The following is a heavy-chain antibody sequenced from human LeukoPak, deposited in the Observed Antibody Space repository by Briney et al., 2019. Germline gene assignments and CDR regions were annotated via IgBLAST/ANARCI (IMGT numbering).Heavy chain of an antibody. V-gene: IGHV3-23*01. J-gene: IGHJ4*02. CDR2: ISGSGGST. CDR3: AKDKIAAAGAAYYFDY. CDR1: GFTFSSYA. Sequence: PGGSLRLSCAASGFTFSSYAMSWVRQASGKGLEWVSAISGSGGSTYYADSVKGRFTISRDNSKNTLYLQMNSLRAEDTAVYYCAKDKIAAAGAAYYFDYWGQGTLVTVSS. D-gene: IGHD6-13*01.